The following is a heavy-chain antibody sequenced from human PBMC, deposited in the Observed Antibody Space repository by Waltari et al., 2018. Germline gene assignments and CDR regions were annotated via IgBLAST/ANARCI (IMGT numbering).Heavy chain of an antibody. CDR2: VGPEDGET. CDR3: ATALLPRAAAGNYYYDMDV. J-gene: IGHJ6*03. V-gene: IGHV1-69-2*01. CDR1: GYTFTDYY. D-gene: IGHD6-13*01. Sequence: EVQLVQSGAEVKKPGATVKISCKASGYTFTDYYMHWVQQAPGKGLEWMGLVGPEDGETRYAEKCQGRVTRTADTSTDTAYMELSSLRSEDTAVYYCATALLPRAAAGNYYYDMDVWGKGTTVTVSS.